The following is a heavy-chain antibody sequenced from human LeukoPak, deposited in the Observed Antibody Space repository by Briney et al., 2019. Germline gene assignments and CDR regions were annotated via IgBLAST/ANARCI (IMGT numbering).Heavy chain of an antibody. J-gene: IGHJ4*02. V-gene: IGHV1-2*02. D-gene: IGHD6-19*01. Sequence: ASVKVSCKASGYTFIGYYMHWVRQAPGQGLEWMGWINPNSGGTNYAQKFQGRVTMTRDTPISTAYMELSRLRSDDTAVYYCATRYSSGWYYFDYWGQGTLVTVSS. CDR2: INPNSGGT. CDR3: ATRYSSGWYYFDY. CDR1: GYTFIGYY.